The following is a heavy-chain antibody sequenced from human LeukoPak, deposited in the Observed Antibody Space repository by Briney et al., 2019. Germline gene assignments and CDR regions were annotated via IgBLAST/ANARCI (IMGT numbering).Heavy chain of an antibody. CDR3: ASSPVPGSSSWYGDDAFDI. CDR2: ISSSSSYI. CDR1: GFTFSSYS. J-gene: IGHJ3*02. V-gene: IGHV3-21*01. Sequence: GGSLRLSCAASGFTFSSYSMNWVRQAPGKGLEWVPSISSSSSYIYYADSVKGRFTISRDNAKNSLYLQMNSLRAEDTAVYYCASSPVPGSSSWYGDDAFDIWGQGTMVTVSS. D-gene: IGHD6-13*01.